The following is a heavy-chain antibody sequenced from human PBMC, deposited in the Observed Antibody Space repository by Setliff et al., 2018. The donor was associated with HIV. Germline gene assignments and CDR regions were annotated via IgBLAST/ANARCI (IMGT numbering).Heavy chain of an antibody. D-gene: IGHD3-9*01. Sequence: PGESLNISCKDSGYSFPNDWIGWVRQKPGKGLEWVAIIFPRDSETRYSPSFEGQVTISVDRSLNTVYLQWSRLRASDSAIYYCTRHPLRPGIAGYFYFVDVWGTGTTVTVSS. CDR2: IFPRDSET. J-gene: IGHJ6*03. CDR3: TRHPLRPGIAGYFYFVDV. V-gene: IGHV5-51*01. CDR1: GYSFPNDW.